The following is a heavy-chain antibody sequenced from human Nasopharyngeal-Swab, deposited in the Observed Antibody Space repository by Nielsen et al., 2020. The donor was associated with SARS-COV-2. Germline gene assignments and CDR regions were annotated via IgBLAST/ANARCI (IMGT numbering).Heavy chain of an antibody. CDR2: ISSSSSFI. CDR1: GFTFSSYS. V-gene: IGHV3-21*01. CDR3: ARDRHSVATINEVIIDY. J-gene: IGHJ4*02. Sequence: GGSLRLSCAAFGFTFSSYSMNWVRQAPGKGLDWVSSISSSSSFIYYADSVKGRFTISRDNAKNSLYLQMNSLRAEDTAVYYCARDRHSVATINEVIIDYWGQGTLVTVSS. D-gene: IGHD5-12*01.